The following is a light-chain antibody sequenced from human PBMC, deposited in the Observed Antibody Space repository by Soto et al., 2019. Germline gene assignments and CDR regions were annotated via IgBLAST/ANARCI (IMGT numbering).Light chain of an antibody. CDR2: EGS. J-gene: IGLJ3*02. V-gene: IGLV2-23*01. Sequence: QSALTQPASVSGSPEQSITISCTGPDSDIGSFDLVSWYQQHPDKASKLIIFEGSKRPSGVSNRFSGSKSGNRASLTISGLQAEDEADYYCSSYAGSMSWVFGGGTKLTVL. CDR3: SSYAGSMSWV. CDR1: DSDIGSFDL.